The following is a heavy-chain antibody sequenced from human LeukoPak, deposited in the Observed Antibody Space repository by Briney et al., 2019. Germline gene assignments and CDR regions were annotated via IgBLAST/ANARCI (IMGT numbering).Heavy chain of an antibody. CDR3: ASGLGFCSGSDCTNLVKDYYYGMNV. CDR1: GGSFSNYA. CDR2: ITPIVDIA. D-gene: IGHD2-15*01. J-gene: IGHJ6*02. Sequence: ASVKVSCTASGGSFSNYAFSWVRQAPGQGLEWMGRITPIVDIATYIQKFQGRVTITANKFTSTAYMELSSLTSEDTAVYYCASGLGFCSGSDCTNLVKDYYYGMNVWGQGTTVTVSS. V-gene: IGHV1-69*04.